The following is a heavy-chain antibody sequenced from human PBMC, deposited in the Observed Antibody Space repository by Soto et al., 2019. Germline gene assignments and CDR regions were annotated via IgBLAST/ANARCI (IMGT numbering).Heavy chain of an antibody. V-gene: IGHV4-34*01. J-gene: IGHJ5*02. CDR3: ARGVVVVAATVNWFDP. Sequence: SETLSLTCAVYGGSFSGYYWSWIRQPPGKGLEWIGEINHSGSTNYNPSLKSRVTISVDTSKNQFSLKLSSVTAADTAVYYCARGVVVVAATVNWFDPWGQGTLVTVSS. CDR1: GGSFSGYY. CDR2: INHSGST. D-gene: IGHD2-15*01.